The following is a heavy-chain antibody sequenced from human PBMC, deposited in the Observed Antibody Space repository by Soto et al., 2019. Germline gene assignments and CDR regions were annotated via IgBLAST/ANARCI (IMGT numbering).Heavy chain of an antibody. CDR2: ISGSGSIK. Sequence: QVQLVESGGGLVKPGGSLRLSCAASGFTFSDYYMNWIRQAPGKGLEWVSYISGSGSIKYYADSVEGGFTISRDNAKNSVYLQINRLRAADTPVYFCARAFRGHDSPDYWGQGTLVPVPS. J-gene: IGHJ4*02. CDR3: ARAFRGHDSPDY. CDR1: GFTFSDYY. D-gene: IGHD5-12*01. V-gene: IGHV3-11*01.